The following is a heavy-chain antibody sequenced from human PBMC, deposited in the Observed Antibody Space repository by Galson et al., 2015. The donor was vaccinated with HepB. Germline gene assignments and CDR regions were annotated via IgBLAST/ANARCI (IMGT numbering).Heavy chain of an antibody. Sequence: SVKVSCKASGYTFTSYAMHWVRQAPGQRLEWMGWINAGNGNTKYSQKFQGRVTITRDTSASTAYMELSSLRSEDTAVYYCARASGYCTNGVCYTLDYWGQGTLVTVSS. CDR1: GYTFTSYA. CDR2: INAGNGNT. CDR3: ARASGYCTNGVCYTLDY. J-gene: IGHJ4*02. D-gene: IGHD2-8*01. V-gene: IGHV1-3*01.